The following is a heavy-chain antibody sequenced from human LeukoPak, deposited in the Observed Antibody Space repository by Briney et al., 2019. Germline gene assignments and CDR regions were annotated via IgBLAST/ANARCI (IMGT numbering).Heavy chain of an antibody. D-gene: IGHD3-22*01. Sequence: GGSLRLSCVVSGFTFSSYGMHWVRQAPGKGLEWVAVISYDGSNKYYADSVKGRFTISRDNSKNTLYLQMNSLRAEDTAVYYCAKRGYYYDSSGYYSRTYFDYWGQGTLVIVSS. CDR1: GFTFSSYG. CDR2: ISYDGSNK. CDR3: AKRGYYYDSSGYYSRTYFDY. V-gene: IGHV3-30*18. J-gene: IGHJ4*02.